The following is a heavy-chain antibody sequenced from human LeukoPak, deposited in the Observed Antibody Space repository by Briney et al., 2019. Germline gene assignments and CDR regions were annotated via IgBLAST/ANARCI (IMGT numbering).Heavy chain of an antibody. Sequence: SETLSLTCTVSGYSISSGYYWTWIRQPPGKGLEWIGEINHSGRTNYNPSLKSRVTISVDTSKNQFSLKVTSLTAADTAVYYCARVPPDGGTHTPPHFDYWGQGTLVTVSS. J-gene: IGHJ4*02. V-gene: IGHV4-38-2*02. D-gene: IGHD4-23*01. CDR1: GYSISSGYY. CDR2: INHSGRT. CDR3: ARVPPDGGTHTPPHFDY.